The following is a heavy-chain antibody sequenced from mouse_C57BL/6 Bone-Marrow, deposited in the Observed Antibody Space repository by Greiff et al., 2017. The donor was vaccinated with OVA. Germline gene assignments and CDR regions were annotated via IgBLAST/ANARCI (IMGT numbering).Heavy chain of an antibody. V-gene: IGHV1-55*01. Sequence: VQLQQPGAELVKPGASVKMSCKASGYTFTSYRITWVKQRPGQGLEWIGDIYPGSGSTNYNEKFKSKATLTVDTSSSTAYMQLSSLTSEDSAVYYCARRYYGSSYWYFDVWGTGTTVTVSS. CDR2: IYPGSGST. J-gene: IGHJ1*03. CDR3: ARRYYGSSYWYFDV. D-gene: IGHD1-1*01. CDR1: GYTFTSYR.